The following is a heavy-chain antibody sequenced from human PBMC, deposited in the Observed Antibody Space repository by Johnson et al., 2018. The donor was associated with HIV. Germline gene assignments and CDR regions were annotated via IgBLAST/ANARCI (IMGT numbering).Heavy chain of an antibody. D-gene: IGHD6-13*01. CDR2: IFSVGNT. CDR3: ARDGGIATALDGFDI. J-gene: IGHJ3*02. Sequence: ELLVESGGGLIQPGGSLRLSCAASGITVSSNYMSWVRQAPGKGLEWVSVIFSVGNTYYTDSVRGRFTISRDNSTNMVYLQMNSLRPEDTAVYYCARDGGIATALDGFDIWGQGTMVTVSS. V-gene: IGHV3-66*02. CDR1: GITVSSNY.